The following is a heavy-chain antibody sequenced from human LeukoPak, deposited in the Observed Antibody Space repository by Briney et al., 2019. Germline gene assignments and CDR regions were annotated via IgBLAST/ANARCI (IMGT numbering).Heavy chain of an antibody. CDR3: ARYVVPAANYYFDY. D-gene: IGHD2-2*01. CDR1: GFTFSSYS. Sequence: PGGSLRLSCAASGFTFSSYSMNWVRQAPGKGLEWVSSISSSSSYIYYADSVKGRFTISRDNAKNSLYLQMNSLRAEDTAAYYCARYVVPAANYYFDYWGQGTLVTVSS. J-gene: IGHJ4*02. V-gene: IGHV3-21*01. CDR2: ISSSSSYI.